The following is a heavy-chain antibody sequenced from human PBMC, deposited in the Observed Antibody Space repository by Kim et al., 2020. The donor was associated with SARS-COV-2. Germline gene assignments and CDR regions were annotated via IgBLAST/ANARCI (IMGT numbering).Heavy chain of an antibody. Sequence: KSRVTISVDTSKNQFSLKLSSVTAADTAVYYCARGPNRQYLQLYYYGMDVWGQGTTVTVSS. D-gene: IGHD3-3*02. CDR3: ARGPNRQYLQLYYYGMDV. J-gene: IGHJ6*02. V-gene: IGHV4-34*01.